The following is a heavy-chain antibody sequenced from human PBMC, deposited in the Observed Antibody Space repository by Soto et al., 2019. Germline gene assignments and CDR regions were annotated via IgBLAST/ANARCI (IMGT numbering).Heavy chain of an antibody. D-gene: IGHD5-12*01. CDR2: INHSGST. Sequence: PSETLSLTCAVYGGSFSGYYWSWIRQPPGKGLEWIGEINHSGSTNYNPSLKSRVTISVDRSKNQFSLKLSSVTAADTAVYYCAAGGGLPRYYWGQRTLVTVSS. J-gene: IGHJ4*02. CDR3: AAGGGLPRYY. V-gene: IGHV4-34*01. CDR1: GGSFSGYY.